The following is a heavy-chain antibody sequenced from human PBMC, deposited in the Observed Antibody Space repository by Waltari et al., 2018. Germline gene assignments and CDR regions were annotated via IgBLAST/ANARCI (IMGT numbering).Heavy chain of an antibody. CDR2: ISGSGGST. J-gene: IGHJ6*02. V-gene: IGHV3-23*04. CDR3: AKDGSWSGSHYYGMDV. Sequence: EVQLVESGGGLVQPGGSLRLSCAASGFTFSSYAMSWVRQAPGKGLEWVSAISGSGGSTYYADSVKGRFTISRDNSKNTLYLQMNSLRAEDTAVYYCAKDGSWSGSHYYGMDVWGQGTTVTVSS. D-gene: IGHD3-3*01. CDR1: GFTFSSYA.